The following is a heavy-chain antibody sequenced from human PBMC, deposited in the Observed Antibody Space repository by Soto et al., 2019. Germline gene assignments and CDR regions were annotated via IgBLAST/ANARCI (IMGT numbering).Heavy chain of an antibody. D-gene: IGHD5-12*01. Sequence: SETLSLTCIASGGSTTSYHWTWIRQFPGKGLEWIAYTSYTGNTNYNPSLKTRVTISLDTSKSQLSLQSTSMFTAATPVYYCARDMHTGFTHYFGTLGQGALGTIFS. CDR1: GGSTTSYH. V-gene: IGHV4-59*01. J-gene: IGHJ5*02. CDR2: TSYTGNT. CDR3: ARDMHTGFTHYFGT.